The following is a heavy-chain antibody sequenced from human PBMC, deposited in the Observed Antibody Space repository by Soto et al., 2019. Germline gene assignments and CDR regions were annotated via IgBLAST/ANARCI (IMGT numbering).Heavy chain of an antibody. Sequence: EVQLVESGGGPVKPGGSLRLSCAVSGFTLSSYSMNWVRQAPGKGLEWVSSSSSSETYKYYADSVKGRFTISRDNAKNSVYLQMNSLRAEDTAVYYCARDGSGSYYANLDFWGQGTLVTVSS. D-gene: IGHD3-10*01. J-gene: IGHJ4*02. V-gene: IGHV3-21*01. CDR2: SSSSETYK. CDR1: GFTLSSYS. CDR3: ARDGSGSYYANLDF.